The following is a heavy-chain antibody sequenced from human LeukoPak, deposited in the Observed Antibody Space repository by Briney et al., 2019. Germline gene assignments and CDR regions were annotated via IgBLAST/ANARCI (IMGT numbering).Heavy chain of an antibody. CDR2: INPSVGTI. V-gene: IGHV1-46*01. Sequence: ASVKVSCKASGYRLTSNYMHWVRLAPGQGLEWMGIINPSVGTISYAQKFQGRATMTRDTSTSTVYMELSSLRSEDTAVYYCARDLRVLGGDTAMSSLRDYYGMDVRGQGTTVTVSS. CDR3: ARDLRVLGGDTAMSSLRDYYGMDV. CDR1: GYRLTSNY. J-gene: IGHJ6*02. D-gene: IGHD5-18*01.